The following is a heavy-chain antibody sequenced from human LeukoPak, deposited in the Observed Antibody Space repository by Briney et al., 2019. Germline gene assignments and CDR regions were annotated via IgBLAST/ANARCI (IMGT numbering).Heavy chain of an antibody. D-gene: IGHD2-2*01. Sequence: GGSLRLSCAASGFTFSSYEMNWVRQAPGKGLEWVSYISSSGSTIYYADSVKGRFTISRDNAKNSLYLQMNSLRAEDTAVYYCARDRGEYQLPTGYYYYGMDVWGKGTTVTVSS. CDR2: ISSSGSTI. CDR1: GFTFSSYE. V-gene: IGHV3-48*03. CDR3: ARDRGEYQLPTGYYYYGMDV. J-gene: IGHJ6*04.